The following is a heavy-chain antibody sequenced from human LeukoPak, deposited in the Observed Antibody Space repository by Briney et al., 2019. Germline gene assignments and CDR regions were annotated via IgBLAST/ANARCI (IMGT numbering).Heavy chain of an antibody. Sequence: SETLSFTCTVSGGFISSYYWSWIRQPAAKGLDWIGRIYTSGSTNYNPSLKSRVTISVDKSKNQFSLKLSSVTAADTAVYYCARQGGSSSPYYYYYMDVWGKGTTVTVSS. CDR1: GGFISSYY. CDR3: ARQGGSSSPYYYYYMDV. D-gene: IGHD6-13*01. J-gene: IGHJ6*03. CDR2: IYTSGST. V-gene: IGHV4-4*07.